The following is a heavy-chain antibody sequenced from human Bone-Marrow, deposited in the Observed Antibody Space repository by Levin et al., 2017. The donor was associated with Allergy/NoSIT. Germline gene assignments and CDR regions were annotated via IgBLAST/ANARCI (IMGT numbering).Heavy chain of an antibody. D-gene: IGHD3-16*01. CDR2: ISSGGTYI. CDR1: GFTFKTSQ. V-gene: IGHV3-21*01. J-gene: IGHJ3*02. CDR3: ARLRTGGTAFDI. Sequence: PGGSLRLSCAASGFTFKTSQMSWVRQAPGKGLEWVSSISSGGTYIFYGDSLEGRFTISRDDAKNSLDLEMNSLRAEDTAVYYCARLRTGGTAFDIWGQGTLVTVSS.